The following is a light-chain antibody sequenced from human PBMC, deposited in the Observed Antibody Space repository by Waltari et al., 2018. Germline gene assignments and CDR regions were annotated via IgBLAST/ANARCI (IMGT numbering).Light chain of an antibody. CDR1: QTITNW. V-gene: IGKV1-5*03. CDR3: QQYDNYPYT. CDR2: TAS. Sequence: DIQMTQSPSTLSASVGDRVTITCRASQTITNWLAWYQQKPGEAPKLLIYTASTLDMGVTSRFSGSGSGTEFTLTISSLQPDDFATYYCQQYDNYPYTFGQGTKLEIK. J-gene: IGKJ2*01.